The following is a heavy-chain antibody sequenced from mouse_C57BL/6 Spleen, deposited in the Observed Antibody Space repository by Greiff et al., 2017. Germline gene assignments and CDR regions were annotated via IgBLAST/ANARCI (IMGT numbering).Heavy chain of an antibody. CDR1: GYTFTSYW. V-gene: IGHV1-69*01. CDR3: ARSGVHYYAMDY. CDR2: IDPSDSYT. Sequence: QVQLKQPGAELVMPGASVKLSCKASGYTFTSYWMHWVKQRPGQGLEWIGEIDPSDSYTNYNQKFKGKSTLTVDKSSSTAYMQLSSLTSEDSAVYYCARSGVHYYAMDYWGQGTSVTVSS. J-gene: IGHJ4*01.